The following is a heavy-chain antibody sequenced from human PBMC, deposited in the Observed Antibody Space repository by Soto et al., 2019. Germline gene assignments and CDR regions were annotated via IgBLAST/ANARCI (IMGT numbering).Heavy chain of an antibody. CDR3: ARDRQNYGSLDY. V-gene: IGHV1-18*01. CDR2: INTYNGVT. CDR1: GYSFTNYG. D-gene: IGHD4-17*01. J-gene: IGHJ4*02. Sequence: ASVKVSCKASGYSFTNYGITWVRQAPGQGLEWMGWINTYNGVTNNARKFQDRATLTTDASTTTAYMELRSLRSDDTAIYYCARDRQNYGSLDYWGQGTLVTVSS.